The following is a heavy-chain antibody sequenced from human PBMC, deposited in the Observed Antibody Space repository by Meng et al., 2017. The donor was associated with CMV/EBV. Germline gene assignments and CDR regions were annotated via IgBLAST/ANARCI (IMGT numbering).Heavy chain of an antibody. CDR3: TTAAYYDFWSGYYLNYFDY. D-gene: IGHD3-3*01. V-gene: IGHV3-15*01. CDR2: IKSETDGGTT. Sequence: GESLKISCAASGFTFSNAWMSWVRQAPGKGLEWVGRIKSETDGGTTDYAAPVKGRFTISRDDSKNTLYLQMNSLKTEDTAVYYCTTAAYYDFWSGYYLNYFDYWGQGTLVTVSS. CDR1: GFTFSNAW. J-gene: IGHJ4*02.